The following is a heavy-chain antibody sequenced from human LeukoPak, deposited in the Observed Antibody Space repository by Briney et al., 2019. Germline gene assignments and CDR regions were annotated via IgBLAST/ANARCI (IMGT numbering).Heavy chain of an antibody. D-gene: IGHD6-19*01. Sequence: ASVKVSCKASGGTFSSYAISWVRQAPGQGLEWMGGIIPIFGTANYAQKFRGRVTITTDESTSTAYMELSSLRSEDTAVYYCARSGAAVAGTAPFDYWGQGTLVTVSS. J-gene: IGHJ4*02. CDR2: IIPIFGTA. V-gene: IGHV1-69*05. CDR3: ARSGAAVAGTAPFDY. CDR1: GGTFSSYA.